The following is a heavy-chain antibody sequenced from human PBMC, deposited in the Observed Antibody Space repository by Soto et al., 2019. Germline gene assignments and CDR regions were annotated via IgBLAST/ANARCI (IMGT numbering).Heavy chain of an antibody. J-gene: IGHJ4*02. CDR1: GFTFSRDS. D-gene: IGHD6-13*01. V-gene: IGHV3-48*01. CDR2: MSSSGSTI. Sequence: EMQLVESGGGLVQPGGSLRLACAASGFTFSRDSMNWVRQAPGKGLEWVSYMSSSGSTIDYADSVKGRFTISRDNAKNSLYLQMNSLRAEDTAVYYCAREVDGSRWFNYFDYWGQGTQVTVSS. CDR3: AREVDGSRWFNYFDY.